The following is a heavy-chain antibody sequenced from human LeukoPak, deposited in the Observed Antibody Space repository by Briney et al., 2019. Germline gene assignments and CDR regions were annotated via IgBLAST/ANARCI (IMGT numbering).Heavy chain of an antibody. CDR3: AKAGASYYYDSSGYYSGYFDY. CDR1: GFTFDDYA. Sequence: GGSLRLSCAASGFTFDDYAMHWVRQAPGKGLEWVSLISWDGGSTYYADSVKGRFTISRDNSKNSLYLRMNSLRAEDTALYYCAKAGASYYYDSSGYYSGYFDYWGQGTLVTVSS. D-gene: IGHD3-22*01. J-gene: IGHJ4*02. V-gene: IGHV3-43D*03. CDR2: ISWDGGST.